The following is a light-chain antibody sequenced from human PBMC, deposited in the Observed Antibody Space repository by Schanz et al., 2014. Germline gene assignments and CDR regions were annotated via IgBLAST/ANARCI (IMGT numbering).Light chain of an antibody. CDR1: SSDVGVYNY. Sequence: QSVLTQPASVSGSPGQSITISCTGTSSDVGVYNYVSWYQQHPGKAPKLMIYDVSKRPSGVPDRFSGSKSGNTASLTISGLQAEDEADYYCCSYAGTYTWVFGGGTKLTVL. CDR3: CSYAGTYTWV. V-gene: IGLV2-11*01. CDR2: DVS. J-gene: IGLJ3*02.